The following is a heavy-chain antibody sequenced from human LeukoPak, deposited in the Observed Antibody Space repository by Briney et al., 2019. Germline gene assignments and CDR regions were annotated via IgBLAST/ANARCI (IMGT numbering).Heavy chain of an antibody. J-gene: IGHJ4*02. D-gene: IGHD3-22*01. CDR1: GFIFNNYG. CDR3: AKGSSGYFFDL. V-gene: IGHV3-23*01. Sequence: GGSLRLSCAASGFIFNNYGLVWVRQAPGKGLEWVSAISNDGGGTTYADFVKGRFSVSRDNSRNTLFLQMNSLRAGDTALYYCAKGSSGYFFDLWGQGTLVTVSS. CDR2: ISNDGGGT.